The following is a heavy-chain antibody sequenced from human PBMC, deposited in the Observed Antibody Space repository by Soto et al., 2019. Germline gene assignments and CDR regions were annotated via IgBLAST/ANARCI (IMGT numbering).Heavy chain of an antibody. CDR3: TPIASGHYGYDF. CDR1: GFAFSDAS. V-gene: IGHV3-15*01. J-gene: IGHJ4*02. D-gene: IGHD3-3*01. CDR2: IKTKSSGGTT. Sequence: DVQLVESGGDLVKPGGSLRLSCAASGFAFSDASMSWVRQAPGKGLEWVGRIKTKSSGGTTDYAAPVKGRFTISRDDSKTTVYLQMDSLKAEDTAVYSCTPIASGHYGYDFWGQGTLVTVSS.